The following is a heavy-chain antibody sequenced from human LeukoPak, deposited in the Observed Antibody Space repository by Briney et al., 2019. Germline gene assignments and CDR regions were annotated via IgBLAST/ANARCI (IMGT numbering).Heavy chain of an antibody. V-gene: IGHV3-23*01. J-gene: IGHJ4*02. CDR3: AKSSGTDY. CDR1: GFTVSSYW. CDR2: ISGSGGST. Sequence: GGSLRLSCAVSGFTVSSYWLSWVSQAPGNWLEWVSAISGSGGSTYFADSVKGRFTIYRDNSKNTLYLQMNSLRAEDTAVYYCAKSSGTDYWGQGTLVTASS. D-gene: IGHD3-10*01.